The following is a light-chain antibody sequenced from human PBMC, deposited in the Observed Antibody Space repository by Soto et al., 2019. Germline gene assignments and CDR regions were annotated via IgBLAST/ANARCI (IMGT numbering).Light chain of an antibody. V-gene: IGKV1-8*01. CDR3: QQYYSYRWT. CDR1: QGISSY. J-gene: IGKJ1*01. Sequence: IQMTQSPSTLSASVGDRVTITCRASQGISSYLAWYQQKPGKAPKLLIYAASTLQSGVPSRFSGSGSGTDFTLTISCLQSEDFATYYCQQYYSYRWTFGQGTKVDIK. CDR2: AAS.